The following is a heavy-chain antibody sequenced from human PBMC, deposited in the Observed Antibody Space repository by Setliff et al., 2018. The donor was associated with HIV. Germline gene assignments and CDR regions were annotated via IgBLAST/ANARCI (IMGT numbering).Heavy chain of an antibody. V-gene: IGHV3-48*01. J-gene: IGHJ4*02. CDR3: VRDKSWAFDY. Sequence: LRLSCAASGFSFGDYTFNWVRQAPGKGLEWLSYINWRSEKYYADSVKGRFTISRDNGKSSVYLQINSLRAEDTAVYYGVRDKSWAFDYWGQGTLVTVSS. CDR2: INWRSEK. CDR1: GFSFGDYT.